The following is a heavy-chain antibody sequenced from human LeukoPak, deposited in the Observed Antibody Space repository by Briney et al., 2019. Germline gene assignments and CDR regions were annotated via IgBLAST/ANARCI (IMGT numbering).Heavy chain of an antibody. D-gene: IGHD2/OR15-2a*01. CDR1: GFTFSSYA. CDR2: ISGSGGST. Sequence: GGSLRLSCAASGFTFSSYAMSWVRQAQGKGLEWVSVISGSGGSTYYADSVKGRFTISRDNSKNTLYLQVSSLRAEDAAVYYCAKDRDTEQPLLLSYFDYWGQGTLVTVSS. J-gene: IGHJ4*02. CDR3: AKDRDTEQPLLLSYFDY. V-gene: IGHV3-23*01.